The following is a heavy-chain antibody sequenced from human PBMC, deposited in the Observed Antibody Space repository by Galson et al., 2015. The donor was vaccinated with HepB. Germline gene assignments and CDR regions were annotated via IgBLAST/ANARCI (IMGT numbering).Heavy chain of an antibody. D-gene: IGHD3-9*01. Sequence: NYNPSLKSRVTMSVDKSNNQFSLNLNSVTAADTALYFCATTTRTGLSLEAFDIWGQGTMVTVSS. CDR3: ATTTRTGLSLEAFDI. V-gene: IGHV4-4*01. J-gene: IGHJ3*02.